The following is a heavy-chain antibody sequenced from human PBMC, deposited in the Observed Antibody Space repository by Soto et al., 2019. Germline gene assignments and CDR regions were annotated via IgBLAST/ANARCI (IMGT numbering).Heavy chain of an antibody. CDR1: GGSISSGDYY. Sequence: QVQLQESGPGLVKPSQTLSLTCTVSGGSISSGDYYWSWIRQPPGKGLEWIGYIYYSGSTYYNPSLKSRVTISVDTSKNQFSLKLSSVTAADTAVYYCAREEYCSGGSCYSFDPWGQGTLVTVSS. CDR3: AREEYCSGGSCYSFDP. J-gene: IGHJ5*02. CDR2: IYYSGST. D-gene: IGHD2-15*01. V-gene: IGHV4-30-4*01.